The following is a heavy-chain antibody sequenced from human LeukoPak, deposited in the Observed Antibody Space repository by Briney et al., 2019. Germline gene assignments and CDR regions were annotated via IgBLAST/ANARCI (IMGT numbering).Heavy chain of an antibody. CDR3: ARDLYYYDSSGSGLYFDY. CDR1: GGTFSSYA. D-gene: IGHD3-22*01. J-gene: IGHJ4*02. CDR2: IIPIFGTA. Sequence: SVKVTCKASGGTFSSYAISWVRQAPGQGLEWMGGIIPIFGTANYAQKFQGRVTITADESTSTAYMELSSLRSEDTAVYYCARDLYYYDSSGSGLYFDYWGQGTLVTVSS. V-gene: IGHV1-69*13.